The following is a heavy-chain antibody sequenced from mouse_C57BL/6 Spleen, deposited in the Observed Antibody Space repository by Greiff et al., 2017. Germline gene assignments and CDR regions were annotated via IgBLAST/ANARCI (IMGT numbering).Heavy chain of an antibody. J-gene: IGHJ4*01. V-gene: IGHV2-5*01. CDR1: GFSLTSYG. Sequence: VKLVESGPGLVQPSQSLSITCTVSGFSLTSYGVHWVRQSPGKGLEWLGVIWRGGSTDYNAAFMSRLSITKDNSKSQVFFKMNSLQADDTAIYYCAKFGDDGYLYYYAKNYWGQKASVTVSS. D-gene: IGHD2-3*01. CDR2: IWRGGST. CDR3: AKFGDDGYLYYYAKNY.